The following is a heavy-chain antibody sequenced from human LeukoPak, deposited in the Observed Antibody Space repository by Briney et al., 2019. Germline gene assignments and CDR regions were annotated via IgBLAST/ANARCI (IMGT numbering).Heavy chain of an antibody. V-gene: IGHV3-30-3*01. Sequence: GRSLRLSCAASGFTFSTYAMHWVRQAPGKGLEWAAFISYDGTNKYCADSVKGRSTISRDNSKNTLYLQMNSLRAEDTALYYCAREILTGYAFDIWGQGTMVTVSS. CDR3: AREILTGYAFDI. D-gene: IGHD7-27*01. J-gene: IGHJ3*02. CDR2: ISYDGTNK. CDR1: GFTFSTYA.